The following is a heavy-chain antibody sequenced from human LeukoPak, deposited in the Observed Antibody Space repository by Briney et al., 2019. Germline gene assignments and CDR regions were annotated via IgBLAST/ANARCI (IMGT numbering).Heavy chain of an antibody. D-gene: IGHD4-17*01. Sequence: SETLSLTCTVSGGSISSYYWSWIRQPAGKGLEWIGRIYTSGSTNYNPSLKSRLTMSVDTSKNQFSLKLSSVTAADTAVYYCARVHGDSYYYYYGMDVWGQGTTVTVSS. CDR1: GGSISSYY. V-gene: IGHV4-4*07. CDR3: ARVHGDSYYYYYGMDV. CDR2: IYTSGST. J-gene: IGHJ6*02.